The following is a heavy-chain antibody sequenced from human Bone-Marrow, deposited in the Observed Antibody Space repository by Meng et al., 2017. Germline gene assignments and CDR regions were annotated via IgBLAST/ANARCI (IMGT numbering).Heavy chain of an antibody. CDR1: GGSFSGYY. CDR3: ARGSWLQLWLQDY. J-gene: IGHJ4*02. D-gene: IGHD5-18*01. Sequence: QGHVQQWGAGLLKPSEPLSRTCAGYGGSFSGYYWSWIRQPPGKGLEWIGEINHSGSTNYTPSLKSRVTISVDTSKNRFSLKLSSVTAADTAVYYCARGSWLQLWLQDYWGQGTLVTVSS. V-gene: IGHV4-34*01. CDR2: INHSGST.